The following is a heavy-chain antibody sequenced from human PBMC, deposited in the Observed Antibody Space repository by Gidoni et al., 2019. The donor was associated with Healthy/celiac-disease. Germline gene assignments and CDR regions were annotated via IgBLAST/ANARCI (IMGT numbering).Heavy chain of an antibody. J-gene: IGHJ3*02. CDR3: TRYSSGWDAFDI. Sequence: EVQLVESGGGLVKPGRSLRLSCTASGFTFGNYAMSWFRQAPGKGLEGVGFIRSKAYGGTTEYAASVKCRFTISRDDSKSIAYLQMNSLKTEDTAVYYCTRYSSGWDAFDIWGQGTMVTVSS. CDR1: GFTFGNYA. CDR2: IRSKAYGGTT. D-gene: IGHD6-19*01. V-gene: IGHV3-49*05.